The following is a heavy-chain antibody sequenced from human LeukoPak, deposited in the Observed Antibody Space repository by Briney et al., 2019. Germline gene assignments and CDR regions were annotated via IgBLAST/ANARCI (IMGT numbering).Heavy chain of an antibody. Sequence: QAGGSLRLSCAASGFTFSSFAMSWVRQAPGEGLEWVSAMSGSGGMTYSADSVKGRFTISRDNAKNTLYLQMNNLRGEDTALYYCSKAGDTNYYRYGDYWGQGTLVTVSS. CDR3: SKAGDTNYYRYGDY. D-gene: IGHD5-18*01. V-gene: IGHV3-23*01. J-gene: IGHJ4*02. CDR1: GFTFSSFA. CDR2: MSGSGGMT.